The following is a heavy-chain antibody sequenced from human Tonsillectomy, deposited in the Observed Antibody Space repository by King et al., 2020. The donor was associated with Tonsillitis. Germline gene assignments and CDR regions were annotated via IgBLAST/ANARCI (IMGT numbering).Heavy chain of an antibody. D-gene: IGHD3-22*01. CDR2: ISCNSGSL. CDR1: GFTFDDYA. J-gene: IGHJ4*02. V-gene: IGHV3-9*01. Sequence: VQLVESGGGLVQPGRSLRLSCAASGFTFDDYAMHWVRQAPGKGLEWVSGISCNSGSLGYADSVKGRFTISRDNAKDSLYLQMNSLRADDTGLYYCAKGRQRLSNGYYYVGFDYWGQGTLVTVSS. CDR3: AKGRQRLSNGYYYVGFDY.